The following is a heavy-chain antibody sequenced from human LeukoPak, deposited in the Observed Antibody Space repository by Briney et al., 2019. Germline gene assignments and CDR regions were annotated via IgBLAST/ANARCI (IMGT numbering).Heavy chain of an antibody. D-gene: IGHD2-8*01. J-gene: IGHJ4*02. V-gene: IGHV3-48*01. CDR3: ARETCTNGVCYYYFDY. CDR2: ISSSSRTI. CDR1: GFRFSNFS. Sequence: GGSLRLSCAASGFRFSNFSMNWVRQAPGKGLEWLAYISSSSRTIYYPNSVKGRFTISRDNAKSSLYLQMNSLRAEDTAIHYCARETCTNGVCYYYFDYWGQGSLVTVSS.